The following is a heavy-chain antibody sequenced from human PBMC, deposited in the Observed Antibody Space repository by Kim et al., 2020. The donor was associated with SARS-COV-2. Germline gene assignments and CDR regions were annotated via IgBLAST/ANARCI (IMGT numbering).Heavy chain of an antibody. CDR3: ARGEENDSSGYYYRYYYGIDV. CDR1: GYTFTSYA. D-gene: IGHD3-22*01. Sequence: ASVKVSCKASGYTFTSYAMHWVRQAPGQRLEWMGWINAGNGNTKYSQKFQGRVTITRDTSASTAYMELSSLRSEDTAVYYCARGEENDSSGYYYRYYYGIDVWGKGTTVTVSS. V-gene: IGHV1-3*01. J-gene: IGHJ6*04. CDR2: INAGNGNT.